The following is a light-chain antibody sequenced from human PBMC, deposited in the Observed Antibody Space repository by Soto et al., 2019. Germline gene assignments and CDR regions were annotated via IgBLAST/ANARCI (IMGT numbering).Light chain of an antibody. CDR1: QSVSSN. V-gene: IGKV3-20*01. CDR3: QKYGSSSTWT. Sequence: EIVMTQSPATLSVSPGERATLSCRASQSVSSNLAWYQQKPGQAPRLLIYGASTRATGIPDRFRGSGSGTDFTLTISKLEPEDFAVYYCQKYGSSSTWTFGQGTKVDIK. CDR2: GAS. J-gene: IGKJ1*01.